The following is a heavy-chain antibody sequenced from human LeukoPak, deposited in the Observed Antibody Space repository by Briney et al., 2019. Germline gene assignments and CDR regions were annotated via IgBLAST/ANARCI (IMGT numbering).Heavy chain of an antibody. CDR3: ARVRGPDGWFAP. V-gene: IGHV4-39*01. J-gene: IGHJ5*02. CDR2: IYYSGNT. CDR1: GGSIDRSSYY. Sequence: KPSETLSLTCTVSGGSIDRSSYYWGWIRQPPGKGLEWIGSIYYSGNTYYNSSLKSRITISVNTTKNQVALKLSSVTAADTAVYYCARVRGPDGWFAPWGQGTLVSVSS.